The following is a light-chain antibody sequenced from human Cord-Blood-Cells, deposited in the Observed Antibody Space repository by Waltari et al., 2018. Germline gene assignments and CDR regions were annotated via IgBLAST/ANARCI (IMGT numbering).Light chain of an antibody. CDR2: GSS. Sequence: EIVMTQSPATLPVSPGERATLSCRPSQSVSSTLAWYQQKPGQAPRLLIYGSSTRATGIPARFSGSVSGTEFTLTISSLQSEDFAVYYCQQYNNWPPLTFGGGTKVEIK. CDR3: QQYNNWPPLT. J-gene: IGKJ4*01. CDR1: QSVSST. V-gene: IGKV3-15*01.